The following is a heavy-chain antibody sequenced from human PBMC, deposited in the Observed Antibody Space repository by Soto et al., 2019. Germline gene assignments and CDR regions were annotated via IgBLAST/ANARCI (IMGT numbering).Heavy chain of an antibody. D-gene: IGHD2-15*01. CDR1: GGSISSNNW. CDR2: IYPSGNT. J-gene: IGHJ4*02. Sequence: PSETLSLTCAVSGGSISSNNWWSWVRQPPGKGLEWIGEIYPSGNTKYNPSLKSRVTISVDKSKNQFSLKVNSVTAADTAVYYCVRGMGVASGGPLEYWGQGTLVTVYS. V-gene: IGHV4-4*02. CDR3: VRGMGVASGGPLEY.